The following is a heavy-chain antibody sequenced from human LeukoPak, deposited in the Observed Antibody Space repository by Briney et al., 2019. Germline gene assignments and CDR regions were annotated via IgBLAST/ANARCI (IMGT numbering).Heavy chain of an antibody. Sequence: GASVKVSCKASGYTFTSYAMHWVRQAPGQRLEWMGWINAGNGNTKYSQKFQGRVTITRDTSASTAYMELSSLRSEDTAVYYCARGLIKYPMPPFDPWGQGTLVTVSS. J-gene: IGHJ5*02. V-gene: IGHV1-3*01. CDR3: ARGLIKYPMPPFDP. CDR1: GYTFTSYA. CDR2: INAGNGNT. D-gene: IGHD2-2*01.